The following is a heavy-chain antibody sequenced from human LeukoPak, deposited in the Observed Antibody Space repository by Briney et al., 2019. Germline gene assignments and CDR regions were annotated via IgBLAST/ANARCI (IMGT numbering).Heavy chain of an antibody. D-gene: IGHD5-24*01. J-gene: IGHJ4*02. Sequence: SETLSLTCTVSSGSVSGYYWSWIRQPPGKGLEWIGYLYYSGTTNYNPALRSRVTMSVDTSKHQFSLKLSPVTAADTAVYYCARYGYNHALDYWGQGALVTVSS. CDR3: ARYGYNHALDY. V-gene: IGHV4-59*02. CDR2: LYYSGTT. CDR1: SGSVSGYY.